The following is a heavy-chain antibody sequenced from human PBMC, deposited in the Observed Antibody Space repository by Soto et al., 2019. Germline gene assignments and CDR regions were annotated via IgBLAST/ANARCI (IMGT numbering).Heavy chain of an antibody. Sequence: ASVKVSCKMSGYMFSDFALHWVRQAPGQRLEWMGWINPGNGDTKYSQKFQGRLTLSLDTSASTAYLDLSSLGSEDTAVYFCARDRCIIPSHMDVSSKGTTVIVSS. V-gene: IGHV1-3*01. CDR1: GYMFSDFA. CDR3: ARDRCIIPSHMDV. CDR2: INPGNGDT. D-gene: IGHD2-21*01. J-gene: IGHJ6*03.